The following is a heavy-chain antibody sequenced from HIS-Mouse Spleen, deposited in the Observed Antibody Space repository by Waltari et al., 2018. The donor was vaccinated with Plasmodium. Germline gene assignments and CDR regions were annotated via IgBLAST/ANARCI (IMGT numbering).Heavy chain of an antibody. V-gene: IGHV3-7*01. J-gene: IGHJ2*01. CDR1: GFTFSSYW. Sequence: EVQLVESGGGLVQPGGSLRLSCAASGFTFSSYWRSWVRQAPGKGREWVAKRKQDVSEKDYVDTVKGRFNSARDNAKNSLYLQMNSLRAEDTAVYYCASSWYWYFDLWGRGTLVTVSS. CDR2: RKQDVSEK. CDR3: ASSWYWYFDL. D-gene: IGHD6-13*01.